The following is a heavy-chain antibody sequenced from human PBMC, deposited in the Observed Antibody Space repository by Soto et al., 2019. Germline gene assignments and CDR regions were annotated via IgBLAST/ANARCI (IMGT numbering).Heavy chain of an antibody. D-gene: IGHD5-18*01. Sequence: GGSLRLSCAASGFTFSSYAMHWVRQAPGKGLEWVAVISYDGSNKYYADSVKGRFTISRDNSKNTLYLQMNSLRAEGTAVYYCAGGYSYGYYYYYGMDVWGQGTTVTVSS. V-gene: IGHV3-30-3*01. CDR2: ISYDGSNK. CDR3: AGGYSYGYYYYYGMDV. CDR1: GFTFSSYA. J-gene: IGHJ6*02.